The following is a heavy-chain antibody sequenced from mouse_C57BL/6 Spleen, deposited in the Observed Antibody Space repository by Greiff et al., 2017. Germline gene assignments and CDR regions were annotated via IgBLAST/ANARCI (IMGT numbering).Heavy chain of an antibody. D-gene: IGHD1-1*01. CDR1: GYNFTEYT. CDR3: ERHEEGHYCGRSFYAMDY. V-gene: IGHV1-62-2*01. Sequence: QVQLQQSGAELVKPGASVKLSCKASGYNFTEYTIHWVKQRTGQGLEWIGWFYPGGGSTKYTEKFKGKATLTADKSSSTAYMELSRMTSEDSAVYFCERHEEGHYCGRSFYAMDYWGQGTSVTVSS. CDR2: FYPGGGST. J-gene: IGHJ4*01.